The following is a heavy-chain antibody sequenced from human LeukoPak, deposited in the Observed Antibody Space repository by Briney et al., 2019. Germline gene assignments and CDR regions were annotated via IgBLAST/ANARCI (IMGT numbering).Heavy chain of an antibody. D-gene: IGHD3-10*01. CDR3: ARGEYYGSGSWDY. V-gene: IGHV4-59*01. CDR2: IYYSGST. Sequence: KTSETLSLTCTVSGDSISSYYGSWIRQPPGKGLEWLGYIYYSGSTNYNPSRKGRVTISVDTSKNQFSLKLSSVTAADTAVYYCARGEYYGSGSWDYWGQGTLVTVSS. J-gene: IGHJ4*02. CDR1: GDSISSYY.